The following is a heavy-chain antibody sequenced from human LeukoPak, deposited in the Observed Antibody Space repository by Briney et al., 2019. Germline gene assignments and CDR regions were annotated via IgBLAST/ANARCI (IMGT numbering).Heavy chain of an antibody. V-gene: IGHV3-11*06. CDR3: ARAIAAVDYYYGMDV. D-gene: IGHD2-15*01. J-gene: IGHJ6*02. CDR2: VSYTSSST. CDR1: GFTFTDYY. Sequence: GGSLRLSCAASGFTFTDYYMSWIRQAPGKGLEWISYVSYTSSSTTYADSVKGRFTISRDNAKNSLYLQMNSLRDEDTAVYYCARAIAAVDYYYGMDVWGQGTTVTVSS.